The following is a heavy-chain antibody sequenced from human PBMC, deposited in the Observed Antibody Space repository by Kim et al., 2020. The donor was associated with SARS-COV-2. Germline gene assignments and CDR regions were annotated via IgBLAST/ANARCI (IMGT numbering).Heavy chain of an antibody. J-gene: IGHJ4*02. CDR2: IRSDGSRT. CDR3: VKDPECGGDCYSIYFDC. Sequence: GGSLRLSCSASGFTFSSYAMHWVRQAPGKGLECVSAIRSDGSRTYYADSVKGRFTISRDNSKNTLYLQMSSLRAEDTAVYYCVKDPECGGDCYSIYFDCWGQGTLVTVSS. V-gene: IGHV3-64D*09. D-gene: IGHD2-21*02. CDR1: GFTFSSYA.